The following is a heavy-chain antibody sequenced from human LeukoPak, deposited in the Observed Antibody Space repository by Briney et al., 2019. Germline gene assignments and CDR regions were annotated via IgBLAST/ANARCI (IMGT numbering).Heavy chain of an antibody. CDR3: ARGAPPHPYYDSSGSLDY. J-gene: IGHJ4*02. CDR2: IIPIFGTA. CDR1: GGTFSSYA. V-gene: IGHV1-69*05. Sequence: SVKVSGKASGGTFSSYAISWVRQAPGQGLEWMGRIIPIFGTANYAQKFQGRVTITTDESTSTAYMELSSLRSEDTAVYYCARGAPPHPYYDSSGSLDYWGQGTLVTVSS. D-gene: IGHD3-22*01.